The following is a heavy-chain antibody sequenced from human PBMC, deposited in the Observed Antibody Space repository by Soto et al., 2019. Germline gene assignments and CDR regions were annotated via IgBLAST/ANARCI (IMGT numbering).Heavy chain of an antibody. CDR3: ARRPQCSGGVCYLGLDN. D-gene: IGHD2-15*01. J-gene: IGHJ4*01. CDR1: GYTFTNSD. Sequence: SVKGSCKTSGYTFTNSDINWVRQAPGQGLGWMGWMNPDSGHAAYAQKFQGRVTLTTSTSTSTVYMEMRSLGSEDTAVYYCARRPQCSGGVCYLGLDNWGHGTLVTVSS. CDR2: MNPDSGHA. V-gene: IGHV1-8*01.